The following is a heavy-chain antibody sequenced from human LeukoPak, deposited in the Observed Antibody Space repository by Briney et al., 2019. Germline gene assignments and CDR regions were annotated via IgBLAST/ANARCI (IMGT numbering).Heavy chain of an antibody. V-gene: IGHV1-18*04. CDR1: GYTFTGYY. Sequence: ASVKVSCKASGYTFTGYYMHWVRQAPGQGLEWMGWISAYNGNTNYAQKLQGRVTMTTDTSTSTAYMELRSLRSDDTAVYYCARYPRRHFDYWGQGTLVTVSS. J-gene: IGHJ4*02. CDR2: ISAYNGNT. CDR3: ARYPRRHFDY.